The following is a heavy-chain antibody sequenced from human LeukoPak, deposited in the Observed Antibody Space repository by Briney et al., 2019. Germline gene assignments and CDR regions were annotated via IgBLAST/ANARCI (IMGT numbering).Heavy chain of an antibody. CDR1: GFTFSSYW. CDR3: AKAPEGYCSDGSCYSVYFDY. CDR2: INSDGSST. Sequence: GGSLRLSCAASGFTFSSYWMHWVRQAPGKGLVWVSRINSDGSSTNYADSVKSRFTISRDNAKNTLYLQMNSLRAEDTAVYYCAKAPEGYCSDGSCYSVYFDYWGQGTLVTVSS. V-gene: IGHV3-74*01. D-gene: IGHD2-15*01. J-gene: IGHJ4*02.